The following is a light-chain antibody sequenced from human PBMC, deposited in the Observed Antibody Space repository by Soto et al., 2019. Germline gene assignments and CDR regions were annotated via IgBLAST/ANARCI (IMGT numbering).Light chain of an antibody. CDR2: RDN. V-gene: IGLV1-47*01. J-gene: IGLJ2*01. CDR1: SSNIGRNY. CDR3: ATWDDSLGGPV. Sequence: QSVLTQTPSVSGTPGQRVNISCSGSSSNIGRNYVYWYHQFPGTAPKLLIYRDNERPSGVPDRFSGSKSGTSASLAISGLRSGDEAAYHCATWDDSLGGPVFCGGTKLTVL.